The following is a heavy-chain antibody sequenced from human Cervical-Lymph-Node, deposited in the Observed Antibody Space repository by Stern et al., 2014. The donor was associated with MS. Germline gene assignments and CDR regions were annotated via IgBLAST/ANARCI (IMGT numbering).Heavy chain of an antibody. CDR1: GYIFTGYY. Sequence: VQLVQSGAEVKKPGASVKVSCTTSGYIFTGYYIHWVRQAPGQGLEWMAWINPNTGGTKYAQKFQGRVTMSRDTSISTVYVELSSLTSDDTAVYYCARDQRGITIFGVVTDYYYLGMDVWGQGTTVTVSS. D-gene: IGHD3-3*01. J-gene: IGHJ6*02. CDR3: ARDQRGITIFGVVTDYYYLGMDV. CDR2: INPNTGGT. V-gene: IGHV1-2*02.